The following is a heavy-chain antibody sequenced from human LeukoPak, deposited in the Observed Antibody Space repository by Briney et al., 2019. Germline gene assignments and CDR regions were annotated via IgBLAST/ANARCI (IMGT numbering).Heavy chain of an antibody. V-gene: IGHV1-2*02. CDR3: ARETGRRDYYDSSGYLEH. CDR1: GYTFTGYF. Sequence: ASVTVSCKASGYTFTGYFMHWVRQAPGQGPEWMGWINPRSGGTNYAQNFLGRVTMTRDTSISTAYMELSRLVSDDTAVYYCARETGRRDYYDSSGYLEHWGQGTLVTVSS. J-gene: IGHJ4*02. D-gene: IGHD3-22*01. CDR2: INPRSGGT.